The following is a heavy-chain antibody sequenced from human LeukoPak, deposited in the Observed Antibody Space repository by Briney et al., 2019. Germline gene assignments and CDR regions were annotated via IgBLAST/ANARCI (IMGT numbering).Heavy chain of an antibody. Sequence: GGSLRLSCAASGFTFSSYWMSWVRQAPGKGLEWVANIKQDGSEKYYVDSVKGRFTISRDNAKNSLYLQMNSLRAEDTAVYYCARDPTGYSSRWYTDYWGQGTLVTVSS. J-gene: IGHJ4*02. CDR1: GFTFSSYW. CDR2: IKQDGSEK. CDR3: ARDPTGYSSRWYTDY. V-gene: IGHV3-7*01. D-gene: IGHD6-13*01.